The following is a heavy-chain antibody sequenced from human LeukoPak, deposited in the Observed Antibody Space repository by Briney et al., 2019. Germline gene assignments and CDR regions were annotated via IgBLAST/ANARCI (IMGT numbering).Heavy chain of an antibody. CDR1: GSTFTSYC. CDR2: IYPGDSGP. Sequence: GESLQISCQVSGSTFTSYCIGWVRPVPGKGLEWMGIIYPGDSGPTYSPSFQGQVTISVDKSINTAYLQCSSLQASHTAMYYCGMSGDRVPLQDDVFDVWGQGTMVTVST. CDR3: GMSGDRVPLQDDVFDV. J-gene: IGHJ3*01. V-gene: IGHV5-51*01. D-gene: IGHD1-26*01.